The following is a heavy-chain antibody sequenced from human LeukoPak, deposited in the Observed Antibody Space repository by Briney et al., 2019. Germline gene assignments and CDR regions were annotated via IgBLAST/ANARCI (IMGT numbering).Heavy chain of an antibody. J-gene: IGHJ3*02. V-gene: IGHV3-30*18. Sequence: GGSLRLSCAASGFTFSSYGMHWVRQAPVKGLEWVAVISYDGSNKYYADSVKGRFTISRDNSKNTLYLQMNSLRAEDTAVYYCAKDPGYSSSWYRDAFDIWGQGTMVTVSS. CDR2: ISYDGSNK. CDR1: GFTFSSYG. CDR3: AKDPGYSSSWYRDAFDI. D-gene: IGHD6-13*01.